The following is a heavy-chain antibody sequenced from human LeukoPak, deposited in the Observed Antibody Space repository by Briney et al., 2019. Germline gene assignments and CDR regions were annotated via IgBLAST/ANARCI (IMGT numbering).Heavy chain of an antibody. CDR1: GFTFSSYW. J-gene: IGHJ4*02. D-gene: IGHD5-12*01. Sequence: GGSMRLSCAASGFTFSSYWMSWVRQAPGKGLEWVANIKQDGSEKYYVDSVKGRFTISRDNAKNSLYLQMNSLRAEDTAVYYCAREDIVATIWYWGQGTLVTVSS. CDR3: AREDIVATIWY. V-gene: IGHV3-7*01. CDR2: IKQDGSEK.